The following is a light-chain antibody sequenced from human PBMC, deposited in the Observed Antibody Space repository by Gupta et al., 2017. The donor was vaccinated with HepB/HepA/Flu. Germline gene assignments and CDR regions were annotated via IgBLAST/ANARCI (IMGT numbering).Light chain of an antibody. Sequence: SLLIYDASNRATGIPARFSGSGSGTDFTLTSSRLEHEDSAIYYWQQRSNSYTFGQGTKVEIK. CDR3: QQRSNSYT. CDR2: DAS. J-gene: IGKJ2*01. V-gene: IGKV3-11*01.